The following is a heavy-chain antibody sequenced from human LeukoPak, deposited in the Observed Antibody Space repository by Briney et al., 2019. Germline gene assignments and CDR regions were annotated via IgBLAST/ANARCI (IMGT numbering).Heavy chain of an antibody. Sequence: QSGGSLRLSCAASGFTVSSNYMSWVRQAPGKGLEWVSVIYSGGSTYYADSVKGRFTISRDNSKNTLYLQTNSLRAEDTAVYYCATLRGGYSYVQHWGQGTLVTVSP. CDR1: GFTVSSNY. D-gene: IGHD5-18*01. J-gene: IGHJ1*01. CDR2: IYSGGST. CDR3: ATLRGGYSYVQH. V-gene: IGHV3-66*01.